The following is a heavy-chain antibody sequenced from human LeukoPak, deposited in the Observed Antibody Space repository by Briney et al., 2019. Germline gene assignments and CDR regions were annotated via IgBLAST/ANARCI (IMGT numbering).Heavy chain of an antibody. CDR3: VREDPNTYFFDF. D-gene: IGHD3-16*01. Sequence: ASVKVSCKASGYTFTSYHMHWVRQAPGQRLEWMGIVKSSGDITLYAQKFQGRVTVTRDTSTSTVYMELRSLRSEDTAVYYCVREDPNTYFFDFWGQGTLVTVSS. CDR1: GYTFTSYH. CDR2: VKSSGDIT. J-gene: IGHJ4*02. V-gene: IGHV1-46*01.